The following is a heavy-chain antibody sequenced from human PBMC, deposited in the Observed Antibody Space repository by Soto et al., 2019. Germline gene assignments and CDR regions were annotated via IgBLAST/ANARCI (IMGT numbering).Heavy chain of an antibody. J-gene: IGHJ6*02. Sequence: QVQLQQWGAGPLKPSETLSLSCGVSGEALGGYYWSWIRQSSGKGLEWIGQINHSGDTNYNPSLKSRVTLSVDTSKNHLSLKLTSVTAADTAVYYCARVSPFYDILTGRYHHYRLDVWGQGTTVTVSS. CDR3: ARVSPFYDILTGRYHHYRLDV. CDR2: INHSGDT. CDR1: GEALGGYY. V-gene: IGHV4-34*01. D-gene: IGHD3-9*01.